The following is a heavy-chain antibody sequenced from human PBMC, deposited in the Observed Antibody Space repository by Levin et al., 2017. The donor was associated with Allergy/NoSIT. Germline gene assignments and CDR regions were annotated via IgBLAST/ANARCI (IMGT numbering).Heavy chain of an antibody. D-gene: IGHD1-26*01. Sequence: GGSLRLSCAASGFTFSSYAMHWVRQAPGKGLEWVAVISYDGSNKYYADSVKGRFTISRDNSKNTLYLQMNSLRAEDTAVYYCASLPLGVGAPSDYYYGMDVWGQGTTVTVSS. CDR2: ISYDGSNK. V-gene: IGHV3-30*04. CDR3: ASLPLGVGAPSDYYYGMDV. J-gene: IGHJ6*02. CDR1: GFTFSSYA.